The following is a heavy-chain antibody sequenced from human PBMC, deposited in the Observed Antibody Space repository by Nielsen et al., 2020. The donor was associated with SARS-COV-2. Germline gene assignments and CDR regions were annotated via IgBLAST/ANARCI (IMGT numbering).Heavy chain of an antibody. Sequence: GGSLRLSCAASGFTFSDYYMSWIRQAPGKGLEWVANIKQDGSEKYYVDSVKGRFTISRDNAKNSLYLQMNSLRAEDTAVYYCARDPMYYYDSSGPRGYYYYYYGMDVWGQGTTVTVSS. J-gene: IGHJ6*02. CDR3: ARDPMYYYDSSGPRGYYYYYYGMDV. D-gene: IGHD3-22*01. V-gene: IGHV3-7*01. CDR1: GFTFSDYY. CDR2: IKQDGSEK.